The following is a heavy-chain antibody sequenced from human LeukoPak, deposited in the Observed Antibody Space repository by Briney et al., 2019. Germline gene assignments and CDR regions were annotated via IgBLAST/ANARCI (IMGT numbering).Heavy chain of an antibody. CDR2: MNPNSGNT. CDR1: GYTFTSYD. D-gene: IGHD3-10*01. CDR3: ARGRLGTMVRGVMRWFDH. J-gene: IGHJ5*02. Sequence: ASVKVSCKASGYTFTSYDINWVRQATGQGLEWMGWMNPNSGNTGYAQKFQGRVTMTRNTSISTAYMELSSLRPEDTAVYYCARGRLGTMVRGVMRWFDHWGQGTLVTVSS. V-gene: IGHV1-8*01.